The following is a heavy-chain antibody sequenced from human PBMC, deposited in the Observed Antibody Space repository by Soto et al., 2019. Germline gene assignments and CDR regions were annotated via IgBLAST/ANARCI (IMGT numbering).Heavy chain of an antibody. D-gene: IGHD3-10*01. V-gene: IGHV1-69*13. Sequence: SVKVSCKASGGTFSSYAISWVRQAPGQGLEWMGGIIPTFGTANYAQKFQGRVTITADESTSTAYMELSSLRSEDTAVYYCARVQGGSGSYYNVPYYYGMDVWGQGTTVTVSS. J-gene: IGHJ6*02. CDR3: ARVQGGSGSYYNVPYYYGMDV. CDR1: GGTFSSYA. CDR2: IIPTFGTA.